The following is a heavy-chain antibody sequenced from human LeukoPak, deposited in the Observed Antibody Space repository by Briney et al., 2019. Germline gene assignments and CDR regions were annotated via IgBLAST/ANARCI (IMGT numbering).Heavy chain of an antibody. D-gene: IGHD6-6*01. V-gene: IGHV4-59*01. J-gene: IGHJ6*03. CDR2: IYYSGST. CDR1: GGSISNKY. Sequence: PSETLSLTCTVSGGSISNKYWSWIRQPPGKGLEWIGYIYYSGSTNYNPSLKSRATISVDTSKTQVSLKLSPGTAAATAVYFLGRDWGVEGRPGYMDVWGKGTTVTVSS. CDR3: GRDWGVEGRPGYMDV.